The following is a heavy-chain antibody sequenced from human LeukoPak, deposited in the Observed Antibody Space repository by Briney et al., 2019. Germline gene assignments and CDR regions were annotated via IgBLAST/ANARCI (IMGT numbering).Heavy chain of an antibody. CDR3: ARSIDWDWFDP. J-gene: IGHJ5*02. D-gene: IGHD6-6*01. V-gene: IGHV1-69*02. Sequence: FQGRVTITADKSTSTAYMKLSSLRSEDTAVYYCARSIDWDWFDPWGQGTLVTVSS.